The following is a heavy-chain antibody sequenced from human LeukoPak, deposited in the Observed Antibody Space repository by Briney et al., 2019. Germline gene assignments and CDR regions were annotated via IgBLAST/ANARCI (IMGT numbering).Heavy chain of an antibody. CDR2: LGGSTTTI. D-gene: IGHD5-24*01. J-gene: IGHJ4*02. V-gene: IGHV3-48*01. CDR3: ARGKDGYNLRYFDY. CDR1: GFTFSSFA. Sequence: GGSLRLSCAASGFTFSSFALSWVRQAPGKGLEWISYLGGSTTTIYYADSVKGRFTISRDNARNSLFLQMNSLRAEDTAVYYCARGKDGYNLRYFDYWGQGTLVTVSS.